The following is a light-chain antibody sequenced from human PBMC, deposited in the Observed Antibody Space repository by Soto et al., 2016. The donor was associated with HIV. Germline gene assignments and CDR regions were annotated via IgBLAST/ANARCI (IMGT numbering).Light chain of an antibody. Sequence: DIQMTQSPSSVSASVGDRVTVTCRASQDISNWLAWYQQKPGKAPKLLIYAASSLQSGVPSRFSGSGSGTDFTFTISSLQPEDIATYYCQQYDKSPPYTFGQGTKLEIK. CDR2: AAS. CDR1: QDISNW. CDR3: QQYDKSPPYT. V-gene: IGKV1-12*01. J-gene: IGKJ2*01.